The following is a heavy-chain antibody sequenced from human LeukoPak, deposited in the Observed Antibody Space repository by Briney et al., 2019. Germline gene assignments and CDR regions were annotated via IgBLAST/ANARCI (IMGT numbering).Heavy chain of an antibody. J-gene: IGHJ5*02. V-gene: IGHV3-7*01. CDR1: GFTFNNYW. D-gene: IGHD2-2*01. CDR3: VREDDVKVPAHRGDWFDP. CDR2: IKRDGSEK. Sequence: TGGSLRLSCVVSGFTFNNYWMSWVRQAPGKGLEWVANIKRDGSEKNYVDSVKGRFTISRANAKNSLYLKMDSLRAEDTAVYYCVREDDVKVPAHRGDWFDPWGQGTLVTVSS.